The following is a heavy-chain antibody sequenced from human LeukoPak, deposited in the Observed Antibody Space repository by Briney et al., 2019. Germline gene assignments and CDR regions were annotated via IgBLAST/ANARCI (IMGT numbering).Heavy chain of an antibody. CDR3: ARDLGSFIDY. J-gene: IGHJ4*02. CDR2: IYYSGST. V-gene: IGHV4-59*01. D-gene: IGHD3-10*01. CDR1: GGSISSYY. Sequence: SETLSLTCTVSGGSISSYYWSWIRQPPGKGLEWIGYIYYSGSTNYNPSLKSRVTISVDTSKNQFSLKLSSVTAAVTAVYYCARDLGSFIDYWGQGTLVTVSS.